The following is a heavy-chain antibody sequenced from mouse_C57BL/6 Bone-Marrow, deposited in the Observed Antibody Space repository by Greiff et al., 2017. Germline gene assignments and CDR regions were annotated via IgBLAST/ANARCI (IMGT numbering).Heavy chain of an antibody. D-gene: IGHD2-4*01. J-gene: IGHJ3*01. Sequence: DVHLVESGPGLVKPSQSLSLTCSVTGYSITSGYYWNWIRQFPGNKLEWMGYISYDGSNNYNPSLKNRISITRDTSKNQFFLKLNSVTTEDTATYYGARGLRAWFAYWGQGTLVTVSA. V-gene: IGHV3-6*01. CDR3: ARGLRAWFAY. CDR1: GYSITSGYY. CDR2: ISYDGSN.